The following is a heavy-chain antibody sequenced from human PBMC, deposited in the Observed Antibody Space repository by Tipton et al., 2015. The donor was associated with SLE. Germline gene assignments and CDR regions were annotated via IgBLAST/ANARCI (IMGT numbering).Heavy chain of an antibody. J-gene: IGHJ4*02. D-gene: IGHD4-17*01. Sequence: TLSLTCTVSGGSISSSTYYWNWIRQPAGKGLEWVGRVYTRGSATYNPSLKSRVTILLDTSKNQFSLSLTSVTAADTAVYYCARVDGAYDQYYLDYWGQGTLVTVSS. CDR2: VYTRGSA. V-gene: IGHV4-61*02. CDR3: ARVDGAYDQYYLDY. CDR1: GGSISSSTYY.